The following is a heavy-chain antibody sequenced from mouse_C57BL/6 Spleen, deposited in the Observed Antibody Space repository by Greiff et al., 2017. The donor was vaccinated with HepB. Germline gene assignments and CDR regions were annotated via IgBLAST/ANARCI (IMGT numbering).Heavy chain of an antibody. CDR1: GYTFTSYW. J-gene: IGHJ2*01. D-gene: IGHD2-3*01. CDR3: ARYDPDYFDY. CDR2: IDPSDSET. V-gene: IGHV1-52*01. Sequence: QVQLKQPGAELVRPGSSVKLSCKASGYTFTSYWMHWVKQRPIQGLEWIGNIDPSDSETHYNQKFKDKATLTVDKSSSTAYMQLSSLTSEDSAVYYCARYDPDYFDYWGQGTTLTVSS.